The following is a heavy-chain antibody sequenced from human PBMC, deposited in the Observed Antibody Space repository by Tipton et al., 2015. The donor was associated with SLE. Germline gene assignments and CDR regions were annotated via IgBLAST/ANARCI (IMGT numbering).Heavy chain of an antibody. CDR3: ASELSPYCGMDV. V-gene: IGHV3-30*04. CDR2: TSYDGSNK. J-gene: IGHJ6*02. CDR1: GFTFSSYV. D-gene: IGHD2-2*01. Sequence: SLRLSCAASGFTFSSYVMHWVRQAPGKGLEWVAVTSYDGSNKYHADSVKGRFTISRDNSKNTLYLQMNSLRAEDTAVYYCASELSPYCGMDVWGQGTTVTVSS.